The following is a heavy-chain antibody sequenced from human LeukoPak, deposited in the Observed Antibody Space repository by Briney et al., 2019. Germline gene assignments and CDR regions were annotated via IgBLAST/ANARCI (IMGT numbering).Heavy chain of an antibody. CDR1: GLHFRNYC. J-gene: IGHJ3*02. Sequence: GGSLRLSCAASGLHFRNYCMAWVRQAPGKGLEWVANVNQDGSKKYYVDSVKGRFTISRDNAESSLYLQMNSLRVEDTAVYSCAGSRLRAAYDIWGRGTVVSVSS. V-gene: IGHV3-7*01. CDR3: AGSRLRAAYDI. D-gene: IGHD3-10*01. CDR2: VNQDGSKK.